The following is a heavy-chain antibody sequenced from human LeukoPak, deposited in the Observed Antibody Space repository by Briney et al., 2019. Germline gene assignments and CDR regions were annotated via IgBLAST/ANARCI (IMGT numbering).Heavy chain of an antibody. CDR1: GFTFDDYA. Sequence: PGRSLRLSCAASGFTFDDYAMHWVRQAPGKGLEWVSGISWNSGSIGYADSVKGRFTISRDSAKNLLYLQMNSLRAEDTAVYYCARDKGYCSGGSCYDNYYYYGMDVWGQGTTVTVSS. J-gene: IGHJ6*02. V-gene: IGHV3-9*01. D-gene: IGHD2-15*01. CDR2: ISWNSGSI. CDR3: ARDKGYCSGGSCYDNYYYYGMDV.